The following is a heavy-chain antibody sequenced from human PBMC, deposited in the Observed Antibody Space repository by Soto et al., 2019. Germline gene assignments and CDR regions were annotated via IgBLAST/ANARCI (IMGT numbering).Heavy chain of an antibody. Sequence: EVQLVESGGGLVKPGGPLSFSWAAFGFTFSNAWWNWVRQGPGRGLDGAGRIKRKPDGGTTNYAAPVKGRFTISRDDSKNTLYLQMNSLKTEDTAVYYCTTAHLSYDYDSSGYYADYWGQGTLVTVSS. D-gene: IGHD3-22*01. CDR2: IKRKPDGGTT. V-gene: IGHV3-15*07. CDR1: GFTFSNAW. J-gene: IGHJ4*02. CDR3: TTAHLSYDYDSSGYYADY.